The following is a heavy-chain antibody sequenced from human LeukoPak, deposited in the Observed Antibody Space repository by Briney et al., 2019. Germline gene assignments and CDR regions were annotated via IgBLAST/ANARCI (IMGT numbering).Heavy chain of an antibody. J-gene: IGHJ4*02. CDR1: GASMSSYS. CDR2: IYYSGNT. V-gene: IGHV4-59*01. Sequence: SETLSLTCTVSGASMSSYSWSWIRQPPGKGLEWIGYIYYSGNTIYNPSLKSRLTISLDTSKNQFSLKLSSVTAADTAVYYCARENNWNDAGFDYWGQGTLVTVSS. D-gene: IGHD1-1*01. CDR3: ARENNWNDAGFDY.